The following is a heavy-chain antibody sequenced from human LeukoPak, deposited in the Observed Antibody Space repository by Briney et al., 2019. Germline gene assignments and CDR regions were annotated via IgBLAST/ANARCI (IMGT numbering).Heavy chain of an antibody. CDR2: IYYSGST. J-gene: IGHJ6*03. CDR3: ARDLERDYYYYKDV. V-gene: IGHV4-59*01. D-gene: IGHD3-3*01. Sequence: SETLSLTCTVSGGSISSYYWSWIRQPPGKGLEWIGYIYYSGSTNYNPSLKSRVTISVDTSKNQFSLKLSSVTAADTAVYYCARDLERDYYYYKDVWGKGTTVTVSS. CDR1: GGSISSYY.